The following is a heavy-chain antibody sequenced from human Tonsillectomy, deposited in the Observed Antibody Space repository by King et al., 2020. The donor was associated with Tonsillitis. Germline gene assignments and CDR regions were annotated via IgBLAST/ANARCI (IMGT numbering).Heavy chain of an antibody. D-gene: IGHD3-3*01. J-gene: IGHJ3*02. CDR3: ARGWSIFGVADAFDI. Sequence: VQLQQWGAGLLKPSETLSLPCAVYGGSFSGYYWSWIRQPPGKGLEWIGEINHSGSTNYNPSLKSRVTISVDTSKNQFSLKLSSVTAADTAVYYCARGWSIFGVADAFDIWGQGTMVTVSS. CDR1: GGSFSGYY. CDR2: INHSGST. V-gene: IGHV4-34*01.